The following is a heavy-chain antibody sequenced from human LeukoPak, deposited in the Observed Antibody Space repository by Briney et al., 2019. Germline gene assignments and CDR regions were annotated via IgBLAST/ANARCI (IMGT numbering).Heavy chain of an antibody. D-gene: IGHD6-19*01. CDR2: IIPFFGPV. CDR1: GGTFSSYA. V-gene: IGHV1-69*13. CDR3: ARDLKRGYSSGRYSWGTGSSNDY. J-gene: IGHJ4*02. Sequence: GASVKVSCKASGGTFSSYAISWVRQAPGQGLEWMGGIIPFFGPVNYAQKFQGRVTITADESTSTAYMELRSLRSDDTAVYYCARDLKRGYSSGRYSWGTGSSNDYWGQGTLVTVSS.